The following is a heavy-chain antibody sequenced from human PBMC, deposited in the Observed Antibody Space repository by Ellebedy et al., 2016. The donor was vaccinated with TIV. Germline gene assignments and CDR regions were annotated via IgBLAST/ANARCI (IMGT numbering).Heavy chain of an antibody. Sequence: GESLKISCAASGFTFSNYSMNWVRQAPGKGLEWVSSITGSSSYMFYADSVKGRFTISRDNAKNSLYLQMNSLRAEDNAVYYCSRGIAAVMYWGQGTLVTVSS. CDR3: SRGIAAVMY. J-gene: IGHJ4*02. CDR2: ITGSSSYM. CDR1: GFTFSNYS. V-gene: IGHV3-21*01. D-gene: IGHD6-13*01.